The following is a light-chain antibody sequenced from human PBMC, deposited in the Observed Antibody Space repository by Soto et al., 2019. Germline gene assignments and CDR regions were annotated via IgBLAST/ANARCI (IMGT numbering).Light chain of an antibody. Sequence: IQMTQSPSSLPASVGDTVTITCRASQNISRYLNWYQQKPGRAPKLLIYTASNLQSGVPTRFSGSGSGTDFTLTISNLQPEDFATYYCQQRAFGQGTKVDIK. J-gene: IGKJ1*01. V-gene: IGKV1-39*01. CDR1: QNISRY. CDR2: TAS. CDR3: QQRA.